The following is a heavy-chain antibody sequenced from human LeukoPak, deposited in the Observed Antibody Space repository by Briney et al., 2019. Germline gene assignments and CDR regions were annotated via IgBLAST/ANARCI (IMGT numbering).Heavy chain of an antibody. CDR2: IYYSGPT. CDR1: GDSISSYY. CDR3: ARRDWGSSFDF. V-gene: IGHV4-59*01. Sequence: SETLSLTCTVSGDSISSYYWSWIRQPPGKGREWIGYIYYSGPTTYNPSLKSRVTISVDTSKNQFSLRLSSVTAADTAVYYCARRDWGSSFDFWGQGPLVTVSS. J-gene: IGHJ4*02. D-gene: IGHD7-27*01.